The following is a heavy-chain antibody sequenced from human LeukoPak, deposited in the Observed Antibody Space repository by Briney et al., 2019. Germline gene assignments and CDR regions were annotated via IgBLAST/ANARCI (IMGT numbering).Heavy chain of an antibody. CDR2: ISSNGATT. D-gene: IGHD6-13*01. J-gene: IGHJ4*02. V-gene: IGHV3-64*05. Sequence: PGGSLRLSCSASGFTFSSYAVHWVRQAPGKGLEYVPAISSNGATTYYADSVKGRFTISRDNSKNTLYFQMSSLRPKDTAVYYCARVSSTWYLDYWGQGTLVTVSS. CDR1: GFTFSSYA. CDR3: ARVSSTWYLDY.